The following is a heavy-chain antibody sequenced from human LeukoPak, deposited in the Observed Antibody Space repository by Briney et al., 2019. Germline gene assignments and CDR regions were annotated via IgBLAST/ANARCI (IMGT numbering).Heavy chain of an antibody. Sequence: GASVKVSCKASGGTFSSYAISWVRQAPGQGLEWMGWINPNSGGTNYAQKFQGRVTMTRDTSISTAYMELSRLRSDDTAVYYCARDQSTIVYFDYWGQGTLVTVSS. CDR1: GGTFSSYA. CDR2: INPNSGGT. CDR3: ARDQSTIVYFDY. J-gene: IGHJ4*02. D-gene: IGHD3-16*02. V-gene: IGHV1-2*02.